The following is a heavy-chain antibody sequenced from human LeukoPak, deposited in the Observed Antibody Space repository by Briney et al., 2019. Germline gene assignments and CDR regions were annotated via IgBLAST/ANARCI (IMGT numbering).Heavy chain of an antibody. CDR3: AREEVRSFDN. Sequence: GASVKVSCTASGGTFSSYAISWVRQAPGQGLEWMGGIIPIFGTANYAQKFQGRVTITADESTSTAYMELSSLRSEDTAVYYCAREEVRSFDNWGQGTLVTVSS. D-gene: IGHD5-24*01. V-gene: IGHV1-69*13. CDR1: GGTFSSYA. CDR2: IIPIFGTA. J-gene: IGHJ4*02.